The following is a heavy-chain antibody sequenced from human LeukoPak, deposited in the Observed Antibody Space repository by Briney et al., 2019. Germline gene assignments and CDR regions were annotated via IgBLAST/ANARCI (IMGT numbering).Heavy chain of an antibody. V-gene: IGHV1-69*04. Sequence: SVKVSCKASGGTFSSYAISWVRQAPGQGLEWMGRIVPIFGIANYAQKFQGRVTITADKSTSTAYMELSSLRSEDTAVYYCARDPSITMIVDWGQGTLVTVSS. D-gene: IGHD3-22*01. CDR1: GGTFSSYA. CDR3: ARDPSITMIVD. J-gene: IGHJ4*02. CDR2: IVPIFGIA.